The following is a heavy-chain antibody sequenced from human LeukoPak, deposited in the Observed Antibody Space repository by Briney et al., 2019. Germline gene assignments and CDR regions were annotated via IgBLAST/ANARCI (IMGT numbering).Heavy chain of an antibody. CDR3: ARGVGGGMATTLDY. CDR1: GFIFSSYG. J-gene: IGHJ4*02. Sequence: PGGSLRLSCAASGFIFSSYGMYWVRQAPGKGLEWVALILYDGSNKYYADSVKGRCSISRDNAKNSLYLQMNSLRAEDTAAYYCARGVGGGMATTLDYWGQGTLVTVSS. V-gene: IGHV3-33*07. CDR2: ILYDGSNK. D-gene: IGHD3-16*01.